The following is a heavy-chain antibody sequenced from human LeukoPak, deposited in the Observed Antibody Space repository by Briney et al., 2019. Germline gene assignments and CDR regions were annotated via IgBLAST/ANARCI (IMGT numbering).Heavy chain of an antibody. CDR3: ARGGVGCFDY. J-gene: IGHJ4*02. CDR2: INSDGSSA. D-gene: IGHD6-19*01. Sequence: GGSLRLSCAASGFTFSSYWIHWVRQAPGKGLVWVSHINSDGSSATYADSVKGRLTISRDNAKNTVYLQMNSLRAEDTAEYYCARGGVGCFDYWGQGALVTVSS. CDR1: GFTFSSYW. V-gene: IGHV3-74*01.